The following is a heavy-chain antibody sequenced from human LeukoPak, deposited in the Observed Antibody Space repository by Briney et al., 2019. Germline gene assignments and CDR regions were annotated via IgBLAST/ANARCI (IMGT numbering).Heavy chain of an antibody. CDR1: GGSISSSSYY. V-gene: IGHV4-39*07. CDR3: AREIGSGWTRYYFDY. CDR2: IYYSGST. Sequence: SETLSLTCTVSGGSISSSSYYWGWIRQPPGKGLEWIGSIYYSGSTYYNPSLKSRVTISVDTSKNQFSLKLSSVTAADTAVYYCAREIGSGWTRYYFDYWGQGTLVTVSS. J-gene: IGHJ4*02. D-gene: IGHD6-19*01.